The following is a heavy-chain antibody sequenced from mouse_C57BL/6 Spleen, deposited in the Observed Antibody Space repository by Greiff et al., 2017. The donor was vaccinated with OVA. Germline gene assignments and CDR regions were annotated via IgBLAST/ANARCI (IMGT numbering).Heavy chain of an antibody. CDR1: GYAFSSSW. Sequence: VQLQESGPELVKPGASVKISCKASGYAFSSSWMNWVKQRPGKGLEWIGRLYPGDGDSNYNGKFNGKATLTADKSSSTAYMQHSSLTSEDSAVYYCARTYDGYPYYYWGQGTTLTVAT. J-gene: IGHJ2*01. V-gene: IGHV1-82*01. CDR3: ARTYDGYPYYY. D-gene: IGHD2-3*01. CDR2: LYPGDGDS.